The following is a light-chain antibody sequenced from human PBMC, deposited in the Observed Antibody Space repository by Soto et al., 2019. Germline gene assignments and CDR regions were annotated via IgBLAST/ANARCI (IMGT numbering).Light chain of an antibody. CDR1: SSDVGSYHY. J-gene: IGLJ1*01. V-gene: IGLV2-14*01. Sequence: QSALTQPASVSGSPGQSITISCTGTSSDVGSYHYVSWFQQHPGKAPKLIIFEVSDRPSGVSTRFSGSKSGDTASLAISGLQADDEADYCCSSYTSGRDVYVFGGGTKVTVL. CDR2: EVS. CDR3: SSYTSGRDVYV.